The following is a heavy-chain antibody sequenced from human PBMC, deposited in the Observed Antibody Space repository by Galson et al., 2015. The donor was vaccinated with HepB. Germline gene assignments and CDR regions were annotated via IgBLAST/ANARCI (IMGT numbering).Heavy chain of an antibody. Sequence: SLRLSCAASGFIFSSYAMYWVRQAAGEGLEYVSGISSNGGGTYYADSVKGRLTISRDNSKNTLYLQMSSLRAEDTAVYYCVKGLGNDFWSRYGMFDYWGQGTLVTVSS. CDR1: GFIFSSYA. V-gene: IGHV3-64D*06. CDR3: VKGLGNDFWSRYGMFDY. J-gene: IGHJ4*02. D-gene: IGHD3-3*01. CDR2: ISSNGGGT.